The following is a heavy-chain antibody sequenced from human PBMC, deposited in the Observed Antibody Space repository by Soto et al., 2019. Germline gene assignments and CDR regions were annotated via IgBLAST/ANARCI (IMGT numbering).Heavy chain of an antibody. V-gene: IGHV2-70*01. D-gene: IGHD6-13*01. CDR1: GFSLSTSGMC. J-gene: IGHJ4*02. CDR3: ARGIAAADFHDY. Sequence: SGPTLVNPTQTLTLTCTFSGFSLSTSGMCVSWIRQPPGKALEWLALIDWDDDKYYSTSLKTRLTISKDNSKNQVVLTMTYMDPVDTATYYCARGIAAADFHDYWGQGTLVTVSS. CDR2: IDWDDDK.